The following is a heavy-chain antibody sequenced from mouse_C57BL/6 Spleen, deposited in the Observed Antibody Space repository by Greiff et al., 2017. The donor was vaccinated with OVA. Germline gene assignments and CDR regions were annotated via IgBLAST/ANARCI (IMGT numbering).Heavy chain of an antibody. CDR2: ISDGGSYT. V-gene: IGHV5-4*01. CDR3: ARDWTGSLAFDY. CDR1: GFTFSSYA. J-gene: IGHJ2*01. D-gene: IGHD4-1*01. Sequence: EVKLQESGGGLVKPGGSLKLSCAASGFTFSSYAMSWVRQTPEKRLEWVATISDGGSYTYYPDNVKGRFTISRDNAKNNLYLQMSHLKSEDTAMYYCARDWTGSLAFDYWGQGTTLTVSS.